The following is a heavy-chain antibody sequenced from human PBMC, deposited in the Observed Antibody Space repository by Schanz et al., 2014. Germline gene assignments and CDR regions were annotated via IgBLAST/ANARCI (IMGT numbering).Heavy chain of an antibody. CDR1: GYIFGSHG. J-gene: IGHJ3*02. D-gene: IGHD3-10*01. Sequence: QVQLVQSGAEVKKPGASVKVSCKASGYIFGSHGMTWVRQAPGQGPELMGWINAHTGNTQYAQKFQGRVNMTRDTVTTTVHLELTTLRTDDTAIYYCARVHIATYHYNSHGAIDIWGKGTRVTVSS. V-gene: IGHV1-18*01. CDR3: ARVHIATYHYNSHGAIDI. CDR2: INAHTGNT.